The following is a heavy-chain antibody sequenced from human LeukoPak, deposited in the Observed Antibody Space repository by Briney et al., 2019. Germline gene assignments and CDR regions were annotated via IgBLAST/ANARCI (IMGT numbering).Heavy chain of an antibody. CDR2: IYYSGST. V-gene: IGHV4-31*03. D-gene: IGHD2-15*01. J-gene: IGHJ4*02. Sequence: PSETLSLTCSVSCGPISRLGYYLSSIRQHPGKGLEWIGYIYYSGSTYYNPSLKSRVTISVDTSKNQFSLKLSSVTAADAAVYYCARNRRNCSGDSCFAHDYRGQGTLVTVSS. CDR1: CGPISRLGYY. CDR3: ARNRRNCSGDSCFAHDY.